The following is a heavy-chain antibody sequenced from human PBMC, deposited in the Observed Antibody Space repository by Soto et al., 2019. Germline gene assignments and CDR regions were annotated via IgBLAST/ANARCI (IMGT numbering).Heavy chain of an antibody. CDR1: GFTFSSYW. CDR2: IKQDGSEK. Sequence: GGSLRLSCAASGFTFSSYWMSWVRQAPGKGLEWVANIKQDGSEKYYVDSVKGRFTISRDNAKNSLYLQMNSLRAEDTAVYYCARELSEVQLWYNFDYWGQGTLVTVSS. D-gene: IGHD5-18*01. V-gene: IGHV3-7*05. CDR3: ARELSEVQLWYNFDY. J-gene: IGHJ4*02.